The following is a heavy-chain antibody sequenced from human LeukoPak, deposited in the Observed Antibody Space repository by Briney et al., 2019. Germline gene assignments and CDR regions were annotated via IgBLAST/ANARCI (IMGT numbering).Heavy chain of an antibody. CDR2: MNPNSGNT. V-gene: IGHV1-8*02. D-gene: IGHD6-13*01. Sequence: ASVKVSCKASGGSFSSYAISWVRQAPGQGLEWMGWMNPNSGNTGYAQKFQGRVTMTRNTSISTAYMELSSLRSEDTAVYYCARDPYGAAADFDYWGQGTLVTVSS. CDR1: GGSFSSYA. J-gene: IGHJ4*02. CDR3: ARDPYGAAADFDY.